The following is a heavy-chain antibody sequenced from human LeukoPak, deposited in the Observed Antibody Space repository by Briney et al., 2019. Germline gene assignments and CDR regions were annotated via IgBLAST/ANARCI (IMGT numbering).Heavy chain of an antibody. CDR3: ARDSSDIRSLIAH. D-gene: IGHD2-15*01. CDR2: IYYSGST. Sequence: SETLSLTCTVSGGSISSYYWSWIRQPPGKGLEWIGYIYYSGSTNYNPSLKSRVTISVDTSKNQFSLKLSSVTAADTAVYYCARDSSDIRSLIAHWGQGTLVTVSS. V-gene: IGHV4-59*01. CDR1: GGSISSYY. J-gene: IGHJ1*01.